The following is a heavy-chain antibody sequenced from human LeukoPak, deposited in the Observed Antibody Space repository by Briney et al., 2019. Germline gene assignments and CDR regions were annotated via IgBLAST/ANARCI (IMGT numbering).Heavy chain of an antibody. CDR2: IYSGGST. CDR1: EFTFSFYW. D-gene: IGHD3-22*01. CDR3: ARDRGRYYDSRGFYWGYYFDS. V-gene: IGHV3-53*01. Sequence: GGSLRLSCVASEFTFSFYWMQWVRQVPGKGLVWVSVIYSGGSTYYADSVKGRFTISRDNSKDTLYLQMSSVRVDDTAVYYCARDRGRYYDSRGFYWGYYFDSWGQGILVAVST. J-gene: IGHJ4*02.